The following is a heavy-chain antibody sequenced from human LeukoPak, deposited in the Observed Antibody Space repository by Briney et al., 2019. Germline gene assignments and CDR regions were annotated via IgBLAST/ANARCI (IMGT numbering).Heavy chain of an antibody. J-gene: IGHJ4*02. Sequence: PGGSLRLSCAASGFTFSSHAMSWVRQTPGKGLDWVSGISGVGGGTYYADSVKGRFTISRDNSKNTVYLQMNSLRADDTAVYYCAKARGWYDFDYWGQGILVTVSS. CDR1: GFTFSSHA. D-gene: IGHD6-19*01. CDR3: AKARGWYDFDY. CDR2: ISGVGGGT. V-gene: IGHV3-23*01.